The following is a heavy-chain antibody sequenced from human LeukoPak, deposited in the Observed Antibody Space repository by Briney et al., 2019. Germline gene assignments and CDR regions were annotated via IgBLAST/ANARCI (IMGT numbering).Heavy chain of an antibody. D-gene: IGHD3-16*02. CDR3: ARDRTSTFGGVIANDAFDI. CDR2: INWNGGST. Sequence: GGSLRLSCAASGFTFDDYGMSWVRQAPGKGLEWVCGINWNGGSTGYADSVKGRFTISRDNDKNSLYLQMNSLRAEDTALYCCARDRTSTFGGVIANDAFDIWGQGTMVTVSS. J-gene: IGHJ3*02. CDR1: GFTFDDYG. V-gene: IGHV3-20*04.